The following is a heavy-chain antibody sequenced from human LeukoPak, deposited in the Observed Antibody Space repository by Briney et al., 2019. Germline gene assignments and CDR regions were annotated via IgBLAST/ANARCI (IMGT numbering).Heavy chain of an antibody. V-gene: IGHV4-59*12. Sequence: SETLSLTCTVSGGSISSYYWSWIRQPPGKGLEWIGYIYYSGSTNYNPSLKSRVTISVDTSKNQFSLKLSSVTAADTAVYYCARTQQQPRGSAYYDFWSGYPNSHRYFQHWGQGTLVTVSS. CDR1: GGSISSYY. D-gene: IGHD3-3*01. J-gene: IGHJ1*01. CDR2: IYYSGST. CDR3: ARTQQQPRGSAYYDFWSGYPNSHRYFQH.